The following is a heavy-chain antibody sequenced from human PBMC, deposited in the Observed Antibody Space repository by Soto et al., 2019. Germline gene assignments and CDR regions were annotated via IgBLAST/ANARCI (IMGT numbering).Heavy chain of an antibody. CDR3: ARDRGNGYYGQDTWGMDV. Sequence: ESWGGLVQPGGSLRVSCGASGFSISRYWMSWVRRAPGKGLEWVGNIDQDGTENFYAGSVRGRFTISRDNAMNSLYLQMDSLTAEDTAVYFCARDRGNGYYGQDTWGMDVWGQGTTVTVSS. CDR1: GFSISRYW. J-gene: IGHJ6*02. V-gene: IGHV3-7*05. CDR2: IDQDGTEN. D-gene: IGHD1-26*01.